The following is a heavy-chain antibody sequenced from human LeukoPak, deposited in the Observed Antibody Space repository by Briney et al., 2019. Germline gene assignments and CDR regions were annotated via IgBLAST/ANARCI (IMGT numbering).Heavy chain of an antibody. CDR1: IFTFSSYE. V-gene: IGHV3-48*03. CDR2: ISRSGSTI. J-gene: IGHJ4*02. D-gene: IGHD5-12*01. Sequence: TGGSLRLSCAASIFTFSSYEMNWVRQAPGKGLEWISYISRSGSTIYYADSVKGRFTISRDNAKNSLYLQMNSLRAEDTAVYYCASGYDLPYWGQGTLVTVSS. CDR3: ASGYDLPY.